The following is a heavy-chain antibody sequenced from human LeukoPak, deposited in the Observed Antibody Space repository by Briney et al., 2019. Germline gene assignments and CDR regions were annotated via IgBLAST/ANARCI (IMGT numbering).Heavy chain of an antibody. Sequence: GRSLRLSCAASRFTFSSYGMHWVRQAPGKGLEWVAVISYDGSNKYYADSVKGRFTISRDNSKNTLYLQMNSLRAEDTAVYYCAKLGYCSGGSCSPFDYWGQGTLVTVSS. CDR1: RFTFSSYG. V-gene: IGHV3-30*18. CDR2: ISYDGSNK. J-gene: IGHJ4*02. CDR3: AKLGYCSGGSCSPFDY. D-gene: IGHD2-15*01.